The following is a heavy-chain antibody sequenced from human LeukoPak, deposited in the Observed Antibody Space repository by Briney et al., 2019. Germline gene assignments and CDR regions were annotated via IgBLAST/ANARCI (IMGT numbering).Heavy chain of an antibody. V-gene: IGHV1-2*02. Sequence: ASVKVSCKASGYTFTGYYMHWVRQAPGQGLEWMGWINPNSGGTNYAQKFQGRVTMTRDTSISTAYMELSRLRSDDTAVYYCARDRGYCSGGSCLNWFDPWGQGTLVTVSS. J-gene: IGHJ5*02. CDR2: INPNSGGT. CDR3: ARDRGYCSGGSCLNWFDP. CDR1: GYTFTGYY. D-gene: IGHD2-15*01.